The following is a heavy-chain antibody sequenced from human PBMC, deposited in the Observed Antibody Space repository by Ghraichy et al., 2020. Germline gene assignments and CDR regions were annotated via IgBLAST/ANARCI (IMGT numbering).Heavy chain of an antibody. Sequence: SETLSLTCTVSGGSISSYYWSWIRQPPGKGLEWIGYIYYSGSTNYNPSLKSRVTISVDTSKNQFSLKLSSLTAADTAVYYCARDFRTGDFWSGYYGMDVWGQGTTVTVSS. J-gene: IGHJ6*02. CDR1: GGSISSYY. D-gene: IGHD3-3*01. CDR3: ARDFRTGDFWSGYYGMDV. CDR2: IYYSGST. V-gene: IGHV4-59*01.